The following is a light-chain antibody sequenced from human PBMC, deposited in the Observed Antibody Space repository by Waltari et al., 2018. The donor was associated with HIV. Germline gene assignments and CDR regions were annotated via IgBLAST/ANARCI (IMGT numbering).Light chain of an antibody. V-gene: IGKV1-39*01. Sequence: DIQMTQSPSSLSASIGDRVDITCRASQNVKNYLNWYQQKPGQAPKILIYTATTLHIGVPSRFSGSGAGTEFTLTITNLQPEDYALCFCQQSYYSPTFGPGTTVDIK. CDR3: QQSYYSPT. CDR1: QNVKNY. CDR2: TAT. J-gene: IGKJ3*01.